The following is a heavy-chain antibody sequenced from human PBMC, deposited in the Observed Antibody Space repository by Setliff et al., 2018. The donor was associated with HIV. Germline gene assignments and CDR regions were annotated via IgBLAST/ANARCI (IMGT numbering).Heavy chain of an antibody. CDR2: IHYSGST. CDR3: ARDLDHFDSSGYLYP. J-gene: IGHJ5*02. CDR1: GGSISSSSYY. D-gene: IGHD3-22*01. Sequence: KPSETLSLTCTVSGGSISSSSYYWSWIRQSPGKGLEWIGYIHYSGSTYYNPSLKSRVTISVHTSQNQFSLRLTSVTAADTAVYYCARDLDHFDSSGYLYPWGRGTLVTVSS. V-gene: IGHV4-30-4*01.